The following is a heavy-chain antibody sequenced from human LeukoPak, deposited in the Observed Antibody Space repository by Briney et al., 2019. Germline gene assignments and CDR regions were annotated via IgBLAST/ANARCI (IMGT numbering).Heavy chain of an antibody. CDR2: ITYDGSNK. CDR3: AKVRWDNSGWYYLDS. J-gene: IGHJ4*02. CDR1: GFTFSTSG. Sequence: GGSLRLSCVASGFTFSTSGMHWVRQSPGKGLEWVAVITYDGSNKYYTDSVKGRFTISRDNSKSTLYLQMNSLRAEDTAVYYCAKVRWDNSGWYYLDSWGQGTLVTVSS. V-gene: IGHV3-30*18. D-gene: IGHD6-19*01.